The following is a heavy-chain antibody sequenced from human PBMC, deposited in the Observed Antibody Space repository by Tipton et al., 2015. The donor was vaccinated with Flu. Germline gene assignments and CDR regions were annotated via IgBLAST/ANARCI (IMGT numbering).Heavy chain of an antibody. CDR2: ISPGDSDT. J-gene: IGHJ6*02. V-gene: IGHV5-51*01. Sequence: QLVQSGAEVKKPGESLRISCKGAGFTFTNHWIAWVRQMPGRGLEWMGIISPGDSDTRYNPSFEGQVTISVDKSISTAFLQWSSLKASDTAIYYCVRRDYFYYYGVDVWGQGTTVTVSS. D-gene: IGHD6-25*01. CDR1: GFTFTNHW. CDR3: VRRDYFYYYGVDV.